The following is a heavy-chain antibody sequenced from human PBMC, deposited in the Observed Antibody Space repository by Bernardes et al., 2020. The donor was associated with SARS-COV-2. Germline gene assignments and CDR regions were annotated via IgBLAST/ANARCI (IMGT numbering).Heavy chain of an antibody. CDR3: AREGKGYCSSTSCYYYYYMDV. CDR2: INHSGST. D-gene: IGHD2-2*01. J-gene: IGHJ6*03. Sequence: SETLSLTCAVYGGSFSGYYWSWIRQPPGKGLEWIGEINHSGSTNYNPSLKSRVTISVDTSKNQFSLKLSSVTAADTAVYYCAREGKGYCSSTSCYYYYYMDVWGKGTTVTVSS. CDR1: GGSFSGYY. V-gene: IGHV4-34*01.